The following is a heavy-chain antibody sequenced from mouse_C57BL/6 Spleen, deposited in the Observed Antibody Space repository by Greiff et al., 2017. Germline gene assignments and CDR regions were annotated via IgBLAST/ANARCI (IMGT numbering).Heavy chain of an antibody. CDR1: GYTFTDYE. V-gene: IGHV1-15*01. CDR3: TREDSSWFAY. J-gene: IGHJ3*01. Sequence: QVQLQQSGAELVRPGASVTLSCKASGYTFTDYEMHWVKQTPVHGLEWIGAIDPETGGTAYNQKFKGKAILTADKSSSTAYMELRSLTSEDSAVYYCTREDSSWFAYWGQGTVVTVSA. CDR2: IDPETGGT. D-gene: IGHD2-12*01.